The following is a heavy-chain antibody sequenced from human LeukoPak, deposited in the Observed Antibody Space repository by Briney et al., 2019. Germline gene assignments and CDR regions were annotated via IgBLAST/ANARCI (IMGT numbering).Heavy chain of an antibody. D-gene: IGHD3-22*01. CDR2: IWYDGSNK. Sequence: GGSLRLSCAASGFTYSSYGMHWVRQAPGKGLEWVAVIWYDGSNKYYADSVKGRFTISRDNSKNTLYLQMNSLRAEDTAVYYCAKKGYYDGSGYYMYYFDHWGQGTLVTVSS. J-gene: IGHJ4*02. CDR3: AKKGYYDGSGYYMYYFDH. V-gene: IGHV3-33*06. CDR1: GFTYSSYG.